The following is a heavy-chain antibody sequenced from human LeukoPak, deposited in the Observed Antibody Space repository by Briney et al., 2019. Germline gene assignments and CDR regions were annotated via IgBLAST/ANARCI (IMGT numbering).Heavy chain of an antibody. Sequence: ASVKVSCKAFGYIFTSYYMHWVRQAPGQGLEWLGIINPTGGSTSYAQKFQGRVTMTRDTSTSTVYMELSSLRSEDTAVYYCVRDVGEYYYMDVWGKGTTVTVSS. CDR3: VRDVGEYYYMDV. D-gene: IGHD2-15*01. CDR2: INPTGGST. J-gene: IGHJ6*03. V-gene: IGHV1-46*01. CDR1: GYIFTSYY.